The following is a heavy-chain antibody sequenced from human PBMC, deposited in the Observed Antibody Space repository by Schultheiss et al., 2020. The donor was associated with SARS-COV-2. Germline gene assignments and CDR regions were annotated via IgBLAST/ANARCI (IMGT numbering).Heavy chain of an antibody. J-gene: IGHJ4*02. V-gene: IGHV3-23*01. CDR1: GFTFSSYA. CDR3: ARGYYSDDSGKRFFDY. CDR2: ISGSGGST. Sequence: GGSLRLSCAASGFTFSSYAMSWVRQAPGKGLEWVSAISGSGGSTYYADSVKGRFTISRDNAKNTLYLQMNSLRAEDTAVYYCARGYYSDDSGKRFFDYWGQGTLVTVSS. D-gene: IGHD3-22*01.